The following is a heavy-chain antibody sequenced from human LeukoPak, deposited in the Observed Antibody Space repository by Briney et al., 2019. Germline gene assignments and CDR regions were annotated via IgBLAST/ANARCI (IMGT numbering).Heavy chain of an antibody. V-gene: IGHV3-48*01. CDR3: ARDRQRITIFGVVPNNWFDP. Sequence: GGSLRLSCAASGFTFSSYSMNWVRQAPGKGLEWVSYISSSSSTIYYADSVKGRFTISRDNAKNSLYLRMNSLRAEDTAVYYCARDRQRITIFGVVPNNWFDPWGQGTLVTVSS. J-gene: IGHJ5*02. D-gene: IGHD3-3*01. CDR2: ISSSSSTI. CDR1: GFTFSSYS.